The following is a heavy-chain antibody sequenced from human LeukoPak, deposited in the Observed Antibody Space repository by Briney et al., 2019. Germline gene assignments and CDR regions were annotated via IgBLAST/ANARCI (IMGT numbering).Heavy chain of an antibody. CDR3: ARADMVVAATYYFDY. D-gene: IGHD2-15*01. V-gene: IGHV1-3*01. CDR1: GYTFTSYP. Sequence: ASVKVSCKASGYTFTSYPMHWLRQAPGQRLEGMGWINAGNGNTKYSQKFQGRVTITRDTSASTAYMELSSLRSEDTAVYYCARADMVVAATYYFDYWGQGTLVTVSS. CDR2: INAGNGNT. J-gene: IGHJ4*02.